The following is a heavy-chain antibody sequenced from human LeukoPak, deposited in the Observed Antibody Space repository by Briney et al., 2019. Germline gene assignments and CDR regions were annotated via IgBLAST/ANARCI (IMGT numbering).Heavy chain of an antibody. Sequence: PGGSLRLSCAASGFTFSSYGMHWVRQAPGKGLEWVAVIWYDGSNKYYADSVKGRFTISRDNSKNTLYLQMNSLRAEDTAVYYCARDSGATIFDYWGQGTLVTVSS. D-gene: IGHD1-26*01. CDR2: IWYDGSNK. CDR1: GFTFSSYG. CDR3: ARDSGATIFDY. V-gene: IGHV3-33*01. J-gene: IGHJ4*02.